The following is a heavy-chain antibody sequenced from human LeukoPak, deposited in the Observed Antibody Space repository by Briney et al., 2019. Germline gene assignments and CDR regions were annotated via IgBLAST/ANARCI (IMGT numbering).Heavy chain of an antibody. D-gene: IGHD3-3*01. CDR2: ISSLSGTI. Sequence: GGSLRLSCAASGFTFSNYNMNWVRQAPGKGLEWVSYISSLSGTINYADSVKGRFIISRDNAKNSMFLQMNSLRAEDTAVYYCARAVGDYTYYYTDVWGKGTTVTVSS. J-gene: IGHJ6*03. V-gene: IGHV3-48*01. CDR3: ARAVGDYTYYYTDV. CDR1: GFTFSNYN.